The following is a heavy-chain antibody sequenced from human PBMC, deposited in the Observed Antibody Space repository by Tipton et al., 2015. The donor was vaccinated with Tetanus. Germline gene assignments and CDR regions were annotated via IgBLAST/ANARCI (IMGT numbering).Heavy chain of an antibody. CDR2: ISAYNGNT. CDR1: GYTFTSYG. CDR3: ARDVRRITMVRGVIPWFDP. J-gene: IGHJ5*02. V-gene: IGHV1-18*01. Sequence: QSGAEVKKPGASVKVSCKASGYTFTSYGISWVRQAPGQGLEWMGWISAYNGNTNYAQKLQGRVTMTTDTSTSTAYMELRSLRSDDTAVYYCARDVRRITMVRGVIPWFDPWGQGTLVTVSS. D-gene: IGHD3-10*01.